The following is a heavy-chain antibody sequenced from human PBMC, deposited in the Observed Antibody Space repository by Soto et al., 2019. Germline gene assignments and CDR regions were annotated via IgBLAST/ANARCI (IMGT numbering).Heavy chain of an antibody. V-gene: IGHV3-74*01. CDR2: INIEGSTT. CDR3: TRDRGGNFYGGFDY. J-gene: IGHJ4*02. Sequence: EVQLVESGGGLVQPGGSLRLSCAASGFTFNNYWMHWDRQAPGKGLVWVSRINIEGSTTDYADSVRGRFAISRDNAKNTLYLQINSLRDEDTAVYYCTRDRGGNFYGGFDYWGRGTLVTVSP. D-gene: IGHD1-26*01. CDR1: GFTFNNYW.